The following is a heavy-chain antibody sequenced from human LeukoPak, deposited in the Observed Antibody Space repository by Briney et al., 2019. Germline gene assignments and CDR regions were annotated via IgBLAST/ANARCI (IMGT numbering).Heavy chain of an antibody. CDR2: INPNSGGT. CDR1: GYTFTEYY. Sequence: ASVKVSCKASGYTFTEYYMHWVRQAPGQGLEWMGWINPNSGGTNYAQKFQGRVTMTRDTSISTAYMELSRLRSDDTAVYYCARDDYYGSDNWFDPWGQGTLVTVSS. CDR3: ARDDYYGSDNWFDP. J-gene: IGHJ5*02. V-gene: IGHV1-2*02. D-gene: IGHD3-10*01.